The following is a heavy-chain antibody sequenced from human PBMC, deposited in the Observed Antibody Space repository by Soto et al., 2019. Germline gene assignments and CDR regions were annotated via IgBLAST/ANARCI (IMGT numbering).Heavy chain of an antibody. CDR3: ARPPSLSPHSYYYMDV. CDR1: GYTFTSYA. CDR2: INAGNGNT. J-gene: IGHJ6*03. V-gene: IGHV1-3*01. D-gene: IGHD3-16*01. Sequence: GASVKVSCKASGYTFTSYAMHWVRQAPGQRLEWMGWINAGNGNTKYSQKFQGRVTITRDTSASTAYMELSSLRSEDTAVYYCARPPSLSPHSYYYMDVWGKGTTVTVSS.